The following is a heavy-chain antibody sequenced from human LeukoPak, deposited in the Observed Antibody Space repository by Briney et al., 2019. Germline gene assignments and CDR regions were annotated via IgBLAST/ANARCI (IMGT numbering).Heavy chain of an antibody. CDR2: ISSSTNTI. D-gene: IGHD4-17*01. V-gene: IGHV3-48*01. CDR1: GFTFTSYS. Sequence: GGSLRLSCAASGFTFTSYSMNWVRQAPGKGLEWISYISSSTNTIYHADSVQGRFTISRDNAKNSLYLQMNSLRAKDTAVYYCARDKLGDYEFDYWGQGTLVTVSS. CDR3: ARDKLGDYEFDY. J-gene: IGHJ4*02.